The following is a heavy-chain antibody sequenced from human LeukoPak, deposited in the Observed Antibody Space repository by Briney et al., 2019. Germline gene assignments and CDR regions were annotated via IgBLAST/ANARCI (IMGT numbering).Heavy chain of an antibody. CDR2: ISAYNGNT. Sequence: ASVKVSCKASGGTFSSYGISWVRQAPGQGLEWMGWISAYNGNTNYAQKLQGRVTMTTDTSTSTAYMELRSLRSDDTAVYYCASGTRVSDAFDIWGQGTMVTVSS. D-gene: IGHD1-1*01. CDR1: GGTFSSYG. V-gene: IGHV1-18*01. CDR3: ASGTRVSDAFDI. J-gene: IGHJ3*02.